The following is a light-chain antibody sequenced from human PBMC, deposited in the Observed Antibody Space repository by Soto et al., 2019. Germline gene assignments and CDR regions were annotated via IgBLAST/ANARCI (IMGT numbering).Light chain of an antibody. CDR3: QQYNDWPLT. Sequence: EIVMTQSPATLSVSPGERATLSCRASQSVSSNLAWYQQMPGQPPRLPIYDTSTRATAIPARFSGSGSGTEFTLTISGLQSEDFAVYYCQQYNDWPLTFGGGAKVEIK. CDR2: DTS. CDR1: QSVSSN. V-gene: IGKV3-15*01. J-gene: IGKJ4*01.